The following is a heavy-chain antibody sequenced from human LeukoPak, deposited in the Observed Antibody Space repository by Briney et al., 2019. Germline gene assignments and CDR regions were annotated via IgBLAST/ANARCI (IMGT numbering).Heavy chain of an antibody. CDR1: SGSISSNSHY. Sequence: SETLSLTCTVSSGSISSNSHYWGWIRQPPGKGLEWVGSIYYTGRTFDNPSLESRVTVSVDTSKNQFSLKLSSVTAADTAVYYCARHRVDYYDSSGPNWYFDLWGRGTLVTVSS. D-gene: IGHD3-22*01. CDR3: ARHRVDYYDSSGPNWYFDL. CDR2: IYYTGRT. J-gene: IGHJ2*01. V-gene: IGHV4-39*01.